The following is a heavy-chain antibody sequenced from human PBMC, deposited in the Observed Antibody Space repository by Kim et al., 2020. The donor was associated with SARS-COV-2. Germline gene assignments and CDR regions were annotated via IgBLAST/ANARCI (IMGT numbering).Heavy chain of an antibody. V-gene: IGHV4-39*01. CDR2: IYYSGST. D-gene: IGHD3-3*01. CDR1: GGSISSSSYY. Sequence: SETLSLTCTVSGGSISSSSYYWGWIRQPPGKGLEWIGSIYYSGSTYYNPSLKSRVTISVDTSKNQFSLKLSSVTAADTAVYYCASLTYYAFWSGYRFDYWGQGTLVTVSS. CDR3: ASLTYYAFWSGYRFDY. J-gene: IGHJ4*02.